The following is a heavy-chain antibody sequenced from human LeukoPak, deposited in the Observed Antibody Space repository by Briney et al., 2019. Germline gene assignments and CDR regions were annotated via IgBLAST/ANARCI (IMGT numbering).Heavy chain of an antibody. CDR3: ESEKIDYYDSSGYPFDY. D-gene: IGHD3-22*01. Sequence: GGSLRLSCAASGFTFSSYAMSWVRQAPGKGLEWVSAISGSGGSTYYADSVKGRFTISRDNSKNTLYLQMNSMRAEDTAVYYRESEKIDYYDSSGYPFDYWGQGTLVTVSS. CDR1: GFTFSSYA. CDR2: ISGSGGST. V-gene: IGHV3-23*01. J-gene: IGHJ4*02.